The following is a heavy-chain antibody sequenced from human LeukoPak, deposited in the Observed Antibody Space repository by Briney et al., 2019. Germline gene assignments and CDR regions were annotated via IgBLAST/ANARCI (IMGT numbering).Heavy chain of an antibody. CDR2: INPNSGGT. J-gene: IGHJ3*02. Sequence: GASVKVSCKAFGYTFTSNYMHWVRQAPGQGLEWMGWINPNSGGTNYAQKFQGRVTMTRDTSISTAYMELSRLRSDDTAVYYCARAYDSSGLDAFDIWGQGTMVTVSS. V-gene: IGHV1-2*02. CDR1: GYTFTSNY. CDR3: ARAYDSSGLDAFDI. D-gene: IGHD3-22*01.